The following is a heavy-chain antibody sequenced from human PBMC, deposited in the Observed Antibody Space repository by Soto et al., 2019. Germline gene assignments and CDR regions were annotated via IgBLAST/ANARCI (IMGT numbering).Heavy chain of an antibody. CDR1: GFTFSSYA. D-gene: IGHD2-2*02. CDR2: ISGSGGST. CDR3: AKKIVVVPAAIYFDY. V-gene: IGHV3-23*01. Sequence: PGGSLRLSCAASGFTFSSYAMSWVRQAPGKGLEWVSAISGSGGSTYYADSVKGRFTISRDNSKNTLYLQMNSLRAEDTAVYYCAKKIVVVPAAIYFDYWGQGTLVTVLL. J-gene: IGHJ4*02.